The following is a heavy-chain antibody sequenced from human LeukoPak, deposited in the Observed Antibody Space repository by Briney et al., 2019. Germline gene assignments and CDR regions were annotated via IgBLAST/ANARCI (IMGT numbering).Heavy chain of an antibody. CDR1: GYSISSGYY. CDR3: VRHVAPATQNYYYYYMDV. D-gene: IGHD2-2*01. V-gene: IGHV4-38-2*01. J-gene: IGHJ6*03. Sequence: SETLSLTCAVSGYSISSGYYWGWTRQPPGKGLEWIGSIYHSGSTYYNPSLKSRVTISVDTSKNQFSLKLSSVTAADTAVYYCVRHVAPATQNYYYYYMDVWGKGTTVTVSS. CDR2: IYHSGST.